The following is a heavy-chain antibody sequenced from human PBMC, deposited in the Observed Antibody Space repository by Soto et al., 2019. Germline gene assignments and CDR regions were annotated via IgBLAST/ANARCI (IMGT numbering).Heavy chain of an antibody. CDR2: ISGGGGST. CDR3: AKDHCSGGSCYYFDY. D-gene: IGHD2-15*01. V-gene: IGHV3-23*01. CDR1: GFTFSSYA. J-gene: IGHJ4*02. Sequence: PGGSLRLSCAASGFTFSSYAMSWVRQAPGKGLEWVSAISGGGGSTYYADSVKGRFTISRDNSKNTLYLQMNSLRAEDTAVYYCAKDHCSGGSCYYFDYWGQGTLVTVSS.